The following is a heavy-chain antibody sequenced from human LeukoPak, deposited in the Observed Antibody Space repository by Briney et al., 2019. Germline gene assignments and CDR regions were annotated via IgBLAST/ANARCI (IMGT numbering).Heavy chain of an antibody. Sequence: ASVKVSCKASGYTFTSYYMHWVRQAPGRGLEWMGIINPSGGSTSYAQKLQGRVTMTTDTSTSTAYMELRSLRSDDTAVYYCARAGGDSPRGWFDPWGQGTLVTVSS. D-gene: IGHD2-21*02. CDR1: GYTFTSYY. J-gene: IGHJ5*02. CDR3: ARAGGDSPRGWFDP. V-gene: IGHV1-46*01. CDR2: INPSGGST.